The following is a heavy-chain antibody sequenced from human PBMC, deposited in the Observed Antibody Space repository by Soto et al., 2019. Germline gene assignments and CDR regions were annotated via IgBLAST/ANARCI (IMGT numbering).Heavy chain of an antibody. J-gene: IGHJ4*02. V-gene: IGHV3-48*02. D-gene: IGHD5-12*01. CDR1: GFTLSRYS. CDR2: IDSSSDTI. CDR3: ARGGVATIFGDS. Sequence: EVQLVESGGGLVQPGGSLRVSCAASGFTLSRYSMNWVRQAPGKGLEWLSYIDSSSDTIYYADSVKGRFIISRDNAKNSLYPQMNSLRDEDTAVYYCARGGVATIFGDSWGQGTLVTVSS.